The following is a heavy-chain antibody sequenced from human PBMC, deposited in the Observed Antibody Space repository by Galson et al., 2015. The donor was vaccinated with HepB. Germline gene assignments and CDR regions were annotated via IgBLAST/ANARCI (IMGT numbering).Heavy chain of an antibody. J-gene: IGHJ6*02. CDR2: IAYDGSKR. D-gene: IGHD3-3*01. Sequence: ASGFNFRNYGMYWVRQAPGKGLEWVAVIAYDGSKRYYRDSVKGRFTTSRDNPKNTLYLEMNSLRPEDTALYYCAKVDTIYGVDSFYGMHVWGQGSTVIVSS. CDR1: GFNFRNYG. CDR3: AKVDTIYGVDSFYGMHV. V-gene: IGHV3-30*18.